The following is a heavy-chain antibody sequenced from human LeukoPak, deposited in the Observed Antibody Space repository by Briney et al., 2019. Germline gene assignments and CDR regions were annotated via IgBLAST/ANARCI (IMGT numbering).Heavy chain of an antibody. CDR2: VWYDGGNK. D-gene: IGHD1-14*01. CDR1: GLTFSAYG. J-gene: IGHJ3*01. V-gene: IGHV3-33*01. CDR3: ARDLNLPDAFDV. Sequence: GGSLRLSCAASGLTFSAYGMHWVRQAPAKGLEWVAVVWYDGGNKYYADSVKGRFTVSRDNSKNTLYLQMNSLRVEDTALYYCARDLNLPDAFDVWGQGTMVTVSS.